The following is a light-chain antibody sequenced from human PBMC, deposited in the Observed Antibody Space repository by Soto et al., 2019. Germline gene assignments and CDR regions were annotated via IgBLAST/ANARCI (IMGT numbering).Light chain of an antibody. CDR1: QSVRSSY. V-gene: IGKV3-20*01. CDR2: AAS. Sequence: EIVLTQSPGTLSLSPGERATLSCRASQSVRSSYLAWYQQILGQAPRLLIYAASSRATGIPDRFSGSGSGTEFTLTISRLEPEDFVMYYCQQYGSSPGTFGQGTKVEIK. CDR3: QQYGSSPGT. J-gene: IGKJ1*01.